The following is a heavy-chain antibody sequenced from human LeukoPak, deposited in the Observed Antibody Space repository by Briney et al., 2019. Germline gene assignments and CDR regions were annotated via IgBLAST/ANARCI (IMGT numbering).Heavy chain of an antibody. CDR3: ARDGYYGSGSP. J-gene: IGHJ5*02. Sequence: SVKVSCKASGGTFSSYAISWVRQAPGQGLEWMGRIIPILGIANYAQKFQGRVTITTDESTSTAYMELSSLRSEDTAVYYCARDGYYGSGSPWGQGTLVTVSS. V-gene: IGHV1-69*04. CDR2: IIPILGIA. D-gene: IGHD3-10*01. CDR1: GGTFSSYA.